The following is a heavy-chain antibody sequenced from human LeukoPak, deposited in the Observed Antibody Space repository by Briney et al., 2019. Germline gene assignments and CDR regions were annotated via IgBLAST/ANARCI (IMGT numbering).Heavy chain of an antibody. CDR1: GGSFSGYY. V-gene: IGHV4-34*01. CDR2: INHSGST. Sequence: TPSETLSLTCAVYGGSFSGYYWSWIRQPPGKGLEWIGEINHSGSTNYNPSLKSRVTISVDTSKNQFSLKLSSVTAADTAVYYCARVTSRLGVCDYWGQGTLVTVSS. D-gene: IGHD2-8*01. J-gene: IGHJ4*02. CDR3: ARVTSRLGVCDY.